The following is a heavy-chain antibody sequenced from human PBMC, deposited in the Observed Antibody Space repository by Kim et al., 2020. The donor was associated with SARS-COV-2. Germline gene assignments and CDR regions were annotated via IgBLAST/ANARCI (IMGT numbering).Heavy chain of an antibody. V-gene: IGHV4-31*03. CDR2: IYYSGST. D-gene: IGHD4-17*01. Sequence: SETLSLTCTVSGGSISSGGYYWSWIRQHPGKGLEWIGYIYYSGSTYYNPSLKSRVTISVDTSKNQFSLKLSSVTAADTAVYYCARDAFPTVTTSGGFDYWGQGTLVTVSS. J-gene: IGHJ4*02. CDR1: GGSISSGGYY. CDR3: ARDAFPTVTTSGGFDY.